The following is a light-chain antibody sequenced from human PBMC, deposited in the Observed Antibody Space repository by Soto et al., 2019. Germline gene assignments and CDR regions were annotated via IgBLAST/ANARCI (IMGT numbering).Light chain of an antibody. CDR2: GGS. V-gene: IGKV3-20*01. Sequence: VLTQSPGTLSLSPGERATLSCRASQSVRSSYSAWYQQKPGQAPRLLIYGGSNRATVIPDRFSGSGSGTDFTLTISRLEPEDSAVYFCQQYDWSPMYTFGQGTKLEIK. J-gene: IGKJ2*01. CDR1: QSVRSSY. CDR3: QQYDWSPMYT.